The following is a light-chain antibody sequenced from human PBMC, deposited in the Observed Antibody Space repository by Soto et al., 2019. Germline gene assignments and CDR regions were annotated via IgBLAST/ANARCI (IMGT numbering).Light chain of an antibody. V-gene: IGKV2-30*02. J-gene: IGKJ2*01. CDR1: QSLVHSDGNTY. Sequence: DVVMTQSPLSLPVTLGQPASISCRSSQSLVHSDGNTYLNWFHQRPGQSPRRLIYKVSNRDSGVPERSSGSGSGTDFTLKISRVEAEDVGVYYYRQGTHWPPYTFGLGTKLEI. CDR3: RQGTHWPPYT. CDR2: KVS.